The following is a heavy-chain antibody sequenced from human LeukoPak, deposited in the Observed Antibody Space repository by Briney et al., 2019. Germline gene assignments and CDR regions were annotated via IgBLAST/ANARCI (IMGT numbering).Heavy chain of an antibody. Sequence: SETLSLTCTVSGGSISSSSYYWGWIRQPPGKGLEWIGSIYYSGSTYYNPSLKSRVTISVDTSKNQFSLKLSSVTAADTAVYYCARRSRYYGSGSYHLDYWGQGTLVTVSS. D-gene: IGHD3-10*01. J-gene: IGHJ4*02. CDR1: GGSISSSSYY. CDR3: ARRSRYYGSGSYHLDY. V-gene: IGHV4-39*01. CDR2: IYYSGST.